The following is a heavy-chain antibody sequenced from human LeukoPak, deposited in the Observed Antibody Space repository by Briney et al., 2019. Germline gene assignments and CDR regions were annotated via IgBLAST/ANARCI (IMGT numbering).Heavy chain of an antibody. CDR3: ARDLWFGELLYYFDY. D-gene: IGHD3-10*01. CDR1: GFTFSSYA. J-gene: IGHJ4*02. V-gene: IGHV3-30*04. Sequence: AGRSLRLSCAASGFTFSSYAMHWVRQAPGKGLEWVAVISYDGSNKYYADSVKGRFTISRDNSKNTLYLQMNSLRAEDTAVYYCARDLWFGELLYYFDYWGQGTLVAVSS. CDR2: ISYDGSNK.